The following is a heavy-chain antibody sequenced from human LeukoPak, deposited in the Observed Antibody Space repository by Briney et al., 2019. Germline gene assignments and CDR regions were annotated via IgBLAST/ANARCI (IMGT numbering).Heavy chain of an antibody. CDR3: ARDRDPYLDYGGNSGGNP. V-gene: IGHV1-18*01. CDR1: GYTFTXYG. J-gene: IGHJ5*02. Sequence: KVSCKAXGYTFTXYGISWVRQAPGQGLEWMGWISAYNGNTNYAQKLQGRVTMTTDTSTSTAYMELRSLRSDDTAVYYCARDRDPYLDYGGNSGGNPWGQGTLVTVSS. D-gene: IGHD4-23*01. CDR2: ISAYNGNT.